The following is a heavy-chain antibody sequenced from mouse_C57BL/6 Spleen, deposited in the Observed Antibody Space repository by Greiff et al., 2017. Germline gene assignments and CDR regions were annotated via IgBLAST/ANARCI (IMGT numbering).Heavy chain of an antibody. CDR2: ISYDGSN. J-gene: IGHJ4*01. D-gene: IGHD3-2*02. CDR1: GYSITSGYY. CDR3: ARRAQANAMDY. Sequence: ESGPGLVKPSQSLSLTCYVSGYSITSGYYWNWIRQFPGNKLEWMGYISYDGSNNYNPTLNNRISITRDTSKNPFFLKLNSVTTEDTATYYCARRAQANAMDYWGQGTSVTVSS. V-gene: IGHV3-6*01.